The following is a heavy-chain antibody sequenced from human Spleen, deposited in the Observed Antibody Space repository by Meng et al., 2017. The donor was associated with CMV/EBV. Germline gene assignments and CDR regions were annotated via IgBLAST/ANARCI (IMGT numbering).Heavy chain of an antibody. CDR1: GGTFSSYA. J-gene: IGHJ4*02. V-gene: IGHV1-69*05. D-gene: IGHD3-22*01. CDR3: ARDLRQYNYYDSPGHYWGY. CDR2: IIPIFGTA. Sequence: SVKVSCKASGGTFSSYAISWVRQAPGQGLEWMGGIIPIFGTANYAQKFQGRVTITTDESTSTAYMELSSLRSEDTAVYYCARDLRQYNYYDSPGHYWGYWGQGTLVTVSS.